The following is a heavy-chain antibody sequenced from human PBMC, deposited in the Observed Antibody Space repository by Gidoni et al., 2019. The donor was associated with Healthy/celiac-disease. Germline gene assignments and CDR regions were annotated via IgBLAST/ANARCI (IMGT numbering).Heavy chain of an antibody. CDR3: AKERRREQWLADYFDY. J-gene: IGHJ4*02. Sequence: VQLLASAGGLVQPGGSLRLPCAASGFNFSSYAMSWVRQAPGKGLEWVSAISGSGGSTYYADSVKGRFTISRDNSKNTLYLQMNSLRAEDTAVYYCAKERRREQWLADYFDYWGQGTLVTVSS. CDR1: GFNFSSYA. CDR2: ISGSGGST. D-gene: IGHD6-19*01. V-gene: IGHV3-23*01.